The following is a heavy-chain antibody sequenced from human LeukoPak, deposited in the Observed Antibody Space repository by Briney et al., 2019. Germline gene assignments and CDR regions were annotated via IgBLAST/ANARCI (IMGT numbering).Heavy chain of an antibody. CDR3: AKPQGRDYYDSSGYDY. J-gene: IGHJ4*02. CDR2: ISGSGGIT. D-gene: IGHD3-22*01. V-gene: IGHV3-23*01. Sequence: GGSLRLSCAASGFTFSSYAMTWVRQAPGKGLEWVSAISGSGGITSYADSVKGRFTISRDNSKNTLYLQMNSLRDEDTAVYYCAKPQGRDYYDSSGYDYWGQGTLVTVSS. CDR1: GFTFSSYA.